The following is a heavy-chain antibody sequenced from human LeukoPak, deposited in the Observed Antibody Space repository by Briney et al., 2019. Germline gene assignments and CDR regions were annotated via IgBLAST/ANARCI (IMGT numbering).Heavy chain of an antibody. V-gene: IGHV3-30*03. CDR3: ARGDAGYDSSGYHYAMDY. Sequence: GGSLRLSCAASGFTFSSYGMHWVRQAPGKGLEWVAVISYDGSNKYYADSVKGRFTISRDNSKNTLYLQMNSLRAEDTAVYYCARGDAGYDSSGYHYAMDYWGQGTLVTVSS. CDR2: ISYDGSNK. J-gene: IGHJ4*02. D-gene: IGHD3-22*01. CDR1: GFTFSSYG.